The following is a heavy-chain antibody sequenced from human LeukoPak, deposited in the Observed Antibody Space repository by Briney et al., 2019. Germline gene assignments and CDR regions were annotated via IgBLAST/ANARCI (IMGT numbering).Heavy chain of an antibody. V-gene: IGHV3-30*04. CDR1: GFTFSSYA. D-gene: IGHD1-26*01. CDR2: ISYDGSNK. J-gene: IGHJ4*02. Sequence: PGGSLRLSCAASGFTFSSYAMHWVRQAPGKGLEWVALISYDGSNKYYADSVKGRFTISRDNSKNTLYLQMNSLRPEDTAVYYCARELVGASYYFDYWGQGTLVTVSS. CDR3: ARELVGASYYFDY.